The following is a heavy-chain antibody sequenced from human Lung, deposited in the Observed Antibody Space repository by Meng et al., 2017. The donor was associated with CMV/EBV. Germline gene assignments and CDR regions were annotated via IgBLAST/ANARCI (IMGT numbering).Heavy chain of an antibody. CDR2: INPNSGGT. V-gene: IGHV1-2*02. CDR1: GYTFTGYY. CDR3: ARDHAVDTAMVVGGFDA. J-gene: IGHJ5*02. Sequence: ASVXVSCKASGYTFTGYYMHWVRQAPGQGLEWMGWINPNSGGTNYAQKFQGRVTMTRDTSISTAYMELSRLRSDDTAVYYCARDHAVDTAMVVGGFDAWGQGXLVTVSS. D-gene: IGHD5-18*01.